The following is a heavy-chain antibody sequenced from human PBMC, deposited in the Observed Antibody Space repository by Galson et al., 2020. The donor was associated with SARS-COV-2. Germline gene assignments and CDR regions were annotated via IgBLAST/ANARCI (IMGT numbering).Heavy chain of an antibody. CDR1: GFTFSSYS. J-gene: IGHJ4*02. CDR3: ARGDLPTTYYYDSSHFDY. V-gene: IGHV3-21*01. D-gene: IGHD3-22*01. CDR2: ISSSSSYI. Sequence: TGGSLRLSCPASGFTFSSYSMNWVRQAPGKGLEWVSSISSSSSYIYYADSVKGRFTISRDNAKNSLYLQMNSLRAEDTAVYYCARGDLPTTYYYDSSHFDYWGQGTLVTVSS.